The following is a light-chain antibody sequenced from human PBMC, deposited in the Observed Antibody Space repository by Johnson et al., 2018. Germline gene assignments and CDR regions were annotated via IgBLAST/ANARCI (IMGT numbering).Light chain of an antibody. CDR2: ENN. J-gene: IGLJ1*01. CDR1: SSNIGNNY. V-gene: IGLV1-51*02. CDR3: GTWDSSLSAGNV. Sequence: QSVLTQPPSVSAAPGQKVTISCSGSSSNIGNNYVSWYQQLPGTAPKLLIYENNKRPSGITDRFSGSKYGTSATLGITGLQTGDEADYYCGTWDSSLSAGNVFGTGTKVTVL.